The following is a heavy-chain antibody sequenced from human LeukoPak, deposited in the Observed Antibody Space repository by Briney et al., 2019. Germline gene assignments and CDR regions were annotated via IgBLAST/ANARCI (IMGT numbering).Heavy chain of an antibody. Sequence: SVKVSCKASGGTFSSYAISWVRQAPGQGLEWMGMIIPIFGTPNYAQRFQGRITIAADELTITAYMEMTSLRSEDTAVYYCARPRGYSYGYDAFDIWGQGTMVTVSS. J-gene: IGHJ3*02. CDR1: GGTFSSYA. CDR2: IIPIFGTP. CDR3: ARPRGYSYGYDAFDI. D-gene: IGHD5-18*01. V-gene: IGHV1-69*15.